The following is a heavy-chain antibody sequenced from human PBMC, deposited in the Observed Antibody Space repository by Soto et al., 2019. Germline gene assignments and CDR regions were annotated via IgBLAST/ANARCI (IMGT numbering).Heavy chain of an antibody. CDR3: AREGPPSLN. CDR2: IRAYNGNT. J-gene: IGHJ4*02. V-gene: IGHV1-18*01. D-gene: IGHD2-2*01. Sequence: QVKLVQSGAEVKKPGASVKVSCKASGYTFTSYGISWVRQAPGQGLEWMGWIRAYNGNTNYPQKLRGRVTMTTDTPASTVYLALRSLRSDDTAVYYWAREGPPSLNWGQGTRVSVSS. CDR1: GYTFTSYG.